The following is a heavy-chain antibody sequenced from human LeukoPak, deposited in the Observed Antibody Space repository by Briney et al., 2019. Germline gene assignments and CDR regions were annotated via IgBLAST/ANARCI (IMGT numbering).Heavy chain of an antibody. Sequence: GSLGLSCAASGFTFSNYWMHWVRQAPGKGLVWVSRINGDGSSTTYADFVKGRFTISRDNAKNTLSLQMNSLTAEDTAVYYCARSLTEWLPSDYWGQGTLVTVSS. CDR3: ARSLTEWLPSDY. J-gene: IGHJ4*02. CDR1: GFTFSNYW. V-gene: IGHV3-74*01. CDR2: INGDGSST. D-gene: IGHD3-3*01.